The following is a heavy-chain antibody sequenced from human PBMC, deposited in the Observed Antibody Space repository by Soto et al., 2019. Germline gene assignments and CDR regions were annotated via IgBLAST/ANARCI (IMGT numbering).Heavy chain of an antibody. CDR3: ARPKRITMVRGVIIRPYYYYMEV. D-gene: IGHD3-10*01. J-gene: IGHJ6*03. Sequence: SETLSLTCTVSGGSTSSSSYYWGWIRQPPGKGLEWIGSIYYSGSTYYNPSLKSRVTISVDTSKNQFSLKLSSVTAADTAVYYCARPKRITMVRGVIIRPYYYYMEVWGKGTTVTVSS. CDR2: IYYSGST. CDR1: GGSTSSSSYY. V-gene: IGHV4-39*01.